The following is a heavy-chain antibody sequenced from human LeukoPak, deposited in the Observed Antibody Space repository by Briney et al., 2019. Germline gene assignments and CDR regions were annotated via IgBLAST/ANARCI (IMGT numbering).Heavy chain of an antibody. V-gene: IGHV3-30*04. CDR3: XXXXXXSADYYFHS. CDR1: GFTFRTYA. D-gene: IGHD4/OR15-4a*01. J-gene: IGHJ4*02. Sequence: GGSLRLSCVASGFTFRTYAMHWVRQAPGKGLEWVAVISYDGGDKYHADSVKGRFTSSRDNSKNTLYLQMNSLRPEDTGVYYXXXXXXXSADYYFHSWGQGTLVIVSS. CDR2: ISYDGGDK.